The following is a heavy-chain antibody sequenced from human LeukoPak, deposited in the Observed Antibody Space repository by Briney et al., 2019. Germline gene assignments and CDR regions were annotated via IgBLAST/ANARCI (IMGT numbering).Heavy chain of an antibody. Sequence: GGSLRLSCAASGFTFSNFWMNWVRQAPGKRLEWVAHIKDDGGDKNYVDSVKGRFTISRDNAKKSLYLQMNSLTADDTAVYYGARGTGWYPDYWGQGILVTVSS. CDR3: ARGTGWYPDY. CDR2: IKDDGGDK. J-gene: IGHJ4*02. V-gene: IGHV3-7*01. D-gene: IGHD6-19*01. CDR1: GFTFSNFW.